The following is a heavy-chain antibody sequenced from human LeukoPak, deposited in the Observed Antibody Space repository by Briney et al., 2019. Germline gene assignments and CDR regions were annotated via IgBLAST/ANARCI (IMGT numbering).Heavy chain of an antibody. J-gene: IGHJ4*02. CDR1: GGSISSNNYY. CDR3: ARGIQLWPYFDY. D-gene: IGHD5-18*01. Sequence: PETLSLTCTVSGGSISSNNYYWGWVRQPPGKGLEWIGSIYYSASAYHNPSLNSRLTISVDTSKNQVSLKLSSVTAADTAMYYCARGIQLWPYFDYWGQGTLVTVSS. CDR2: IYYSASA. V-gene: IGHV4-39*01.